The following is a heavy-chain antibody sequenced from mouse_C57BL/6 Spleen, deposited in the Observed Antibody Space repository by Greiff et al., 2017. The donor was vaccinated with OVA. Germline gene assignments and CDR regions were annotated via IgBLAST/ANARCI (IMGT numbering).Heavy chain of an antibody. V-gene: IGHV1-53*01. J-gene: IGHJ3*01. CDR2: INPSNGGT. CDR1: GYTFTSYW. Sequence: QVQLKQPGTELVKPGASVKLSCTASGYTFTSYWMHWVKQRPGQGLEWIGNINPSNGGTNYNEKFKSKATLTVDTSSSTAYMKLSSLTSEDSAVYYCARQGPAWFAYWGQGTLVTVSA. CDR3: ARQGPAWFAY.